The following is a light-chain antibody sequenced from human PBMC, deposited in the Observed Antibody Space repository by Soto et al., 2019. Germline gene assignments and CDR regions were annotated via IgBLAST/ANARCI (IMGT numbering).Light chain of an antibody. Sequence: IVMTQSPATLSVSPGERATLSCRASQSVSSNLAWYQQKPGQAHRLLIYGASTRATGIPARFSGSGSGTEFTLTISRLQSEDLAVYYCQQYNNWPPWTFGQGTKVDIK. CDR3: QQYNNWPPWT. J-gene: IGKJ1*01. CDR1: QSVSSN. CDR2: GAS. V-gene: IGKV3-15*01.